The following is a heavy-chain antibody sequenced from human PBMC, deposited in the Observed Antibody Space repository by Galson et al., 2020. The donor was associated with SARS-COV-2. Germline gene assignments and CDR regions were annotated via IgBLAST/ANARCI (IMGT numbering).Heavy chain of an antibody. J-gene: IGHJ5*02. CDR3: ATGPPYGDYRWFDP. V-gene: IGHV1-24*01. CDR2: FDPEDGET. Sequence: ASVKVSCKVSGYTFTELSMHWVRQAPGKGLEWMGGFDPEDGETIYAQKFQGRVTMTEDTSTDTAYMELSSLRSEDTAVYYCATGPPYGDYRWFDPWGQGTLVTVSS. D-gene: IGHD4-17*01. CDR1: GYTFTELS.